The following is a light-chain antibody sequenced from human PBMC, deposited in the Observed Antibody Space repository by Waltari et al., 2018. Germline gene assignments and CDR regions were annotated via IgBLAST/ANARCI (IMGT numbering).Light chain of an antibody. CDR3: SSYTSTKTGV. CDR1: SSDVGGYNY. V-gene: IGLV2-14*01. CDR2: GVS. Sequence: QSALTQPASVSGSPGQSITISCTGTSSDVGGYNYVSWYQQYPGKAPQLMIFGVSYRPQGISDRFCGSKSGNTATRTISGLQAEDEADYYCSSYTSTKTGVFGTGTKVTVL. J-gene: IGLJ1*01.